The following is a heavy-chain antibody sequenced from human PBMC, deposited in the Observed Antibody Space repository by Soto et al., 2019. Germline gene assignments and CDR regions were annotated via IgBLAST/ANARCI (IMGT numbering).Heavy chain of an antibody. Sequence: GGSLRLSCAASGFTFSSYGMHWVRQAPGKGLEWVAVIWYDGSNKYYADSVKGRFTISRDNSKNTLYLQMNSLRAEDTAVYYCARSPTNIDPLPNYMDVWGKGTTVTVSS. D-gene: IGHD5-12*01. J-gene: IGHJ6*03. V-gene: IGHV3-33*01. CDR1: GFTFSSYG. CDR2: IWYDGSNK. CDR3: ARSPTNIDPLPNYMDV.